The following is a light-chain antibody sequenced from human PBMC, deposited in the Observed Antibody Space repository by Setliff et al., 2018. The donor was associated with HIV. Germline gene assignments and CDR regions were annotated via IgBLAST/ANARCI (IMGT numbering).Light chain of an antibody. CDR2: GDN. Sequence: QSVLAQPPSASGTPGQRVTISCSGSTSNIGSNTVSWYQQVPRTAPKLLIYGDNQQPSGVPDRFSGYKSATSASLTISGLQSDDEADYYCAAWDDSLNGLYVFGPGTKVTVL. CDR1: TSNIGSNT. J-gene: IGLJ1*01. V-gene: IGLV1-44*01. CDR3: AAWDDSLNGLYV.